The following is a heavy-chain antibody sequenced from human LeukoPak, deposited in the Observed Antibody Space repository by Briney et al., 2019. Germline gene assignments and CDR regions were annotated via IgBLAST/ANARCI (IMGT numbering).Heavy chain of an antibody. D-gene: IGHD5-18*01. J-gene: IGHJ4*02. CDR1: GFTFSSYE. CDR2: ISSSGSTI. Sequence: PGGSLRLSCAASGFTFSSYEMNWVRQAPGKGLEWVSYISSSGSTIYYADSVKGRFTISRDNAKNTLYLQMNSLRAEDTAVYYCAKGGYSYGYYFDYWGQGTLVTVSS. V-gene: IGHV3-48*03. CDR3: AKGGYSYGYYFDY.